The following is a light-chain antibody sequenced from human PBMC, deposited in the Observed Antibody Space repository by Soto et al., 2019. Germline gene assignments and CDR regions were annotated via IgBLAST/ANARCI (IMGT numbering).Light chain of an antibody. CDR1: QSISTY. CDR3: QQYNSYPYT. CDR2: DAS. J-gene: IGKJ5*01. V-gene: IGKV1-5*01. Sequence: DIQMTQSPSSLSASVGDRVTFTCRASQSISTYLNWYEQKPGKAPNLLIYDASTLESGGPSGFSGSGSGTEFTLTISSLQPDDSATYYCQQYNSYPYTFGQGTRLVIK.